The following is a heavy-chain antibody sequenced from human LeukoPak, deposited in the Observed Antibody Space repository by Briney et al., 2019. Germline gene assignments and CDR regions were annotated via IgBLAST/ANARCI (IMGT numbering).Heavy chain of an antibody. J-gene: IGHJ4*02. V-gene: IGHV4-61*09. D-gene: IGHD5-12*01. CDR1: GGSITSGNNY. CDR2: IYTTGST. Sequence: SETLSLTCTVSGGSITSGNNYWTWVRQPAGKGLEWVGHIYTTGSTTGRTNYSPSLKSRVTISIDTSTNQFSLRLTSVTAADTAIYFCARDRYGGYVNQAFDSWGQGTLVTVSS. CDR3: ARDRYGGYVNQAFDS.